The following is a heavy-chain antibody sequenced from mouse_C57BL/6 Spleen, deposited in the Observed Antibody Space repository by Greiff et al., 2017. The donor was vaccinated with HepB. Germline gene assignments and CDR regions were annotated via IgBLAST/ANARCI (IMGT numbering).Heavy chain of an antibody. CDR1: GFTFSSYA. J-gene: IGHJ2*01. V-gene: IGHV5-4*01. CDR2: ISDGGSYT. D-gene: IGHD2-5*01. Sequence: EVQGVESGGGLVKPGGSLKLSCAASGFTFSSYAMSWVRQTPEKRLEWVATISDGGSYTYYPDNVKGRFTISRDNAKNNLYLQMSHLKSEDTAMYYCARVSYYSNEGYFDYWGQGTTLTVSS. CDR3: ARVSYYSNEGYFDY.